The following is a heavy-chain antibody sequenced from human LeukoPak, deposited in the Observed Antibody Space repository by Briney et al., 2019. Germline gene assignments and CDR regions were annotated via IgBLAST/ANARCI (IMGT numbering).Heavy chain of an antibody. J-gene: IGHJ4*02. V-gene: IGHV1-58*02. D-gene: IGHD1-26*01. CDR1: GFTFTSSA. CDR3: AAIRVGATRFYFDY. CDR2: IVVGSGNT. Sequence: SVKVSCKASGFTFTSSAMQWVRQARGQRLEWIGWIVVGSGNTNYAQKFQERVTITRDMSTSTAYMELSILRSEDTAVYYCAAIRVGATRFYFDYWGQGTLVTVSS.